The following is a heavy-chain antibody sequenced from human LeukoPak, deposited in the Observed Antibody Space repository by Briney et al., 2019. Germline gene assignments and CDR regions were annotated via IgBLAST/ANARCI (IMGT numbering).Heavy chain of an antibody. CDR1: GFTFSSYS. Sequence: PGGSLRLSCAASGFTFSSYSINWVRRAPGKGLEWVSYISSSSSSIYYADSVKGRFTISRDNAKNSLYLQMNSLRGEDTAVYYCVRGDLRLPRSTPDCWGQGTLVTVSS. CDR3: VRGDLRLPRSTPDC. D-gene: IGHD5/OR15-5a*01. CDR2: ISSSSSSI. J-gene: IGHJ4*02. V-gene: IGHV3-48*01.